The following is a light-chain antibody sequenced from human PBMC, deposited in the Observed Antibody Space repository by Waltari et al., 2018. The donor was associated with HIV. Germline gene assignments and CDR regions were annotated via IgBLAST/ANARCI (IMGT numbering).Light chain of an antibody. CDR2: GVN. CDR3: ASYRGISNPYV. J-gene: IGLJ1*01. Sequence: GSNSDMSEYSYVSWYQHHPGRAPKLIIFGVNERPSGVPDRFSGSRSGYSASLTVSGLQSEDEADYYCASYRGISNPYVFGTGTKVTVL. V-gene: IGLV2-8*01. CDR1: NSDMSEYSY.